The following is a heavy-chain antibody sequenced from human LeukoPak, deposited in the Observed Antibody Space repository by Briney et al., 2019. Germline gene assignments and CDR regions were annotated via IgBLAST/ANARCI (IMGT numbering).Heavy chain of an antibody. J-gene: IGHJ6*02. CDR1: GFTFTDYF. Sequence: GGSLRLSCVASGFTFTDYFMSWVRQAPGKGLEWVASIKHNGGEKYYVDSVKGRFTISRDNAKNSLYLEMNSLRAEDAAVYYCARVPYSGSYSGYYYYYGMDVWGQGTTVTVSS. V-gene: IGHV3-7*01. D-gene: IGHD1-26*01. CDR2: IKHNGGEK. CDR3: ARVPYSGSYSGYYYYYGMDV.